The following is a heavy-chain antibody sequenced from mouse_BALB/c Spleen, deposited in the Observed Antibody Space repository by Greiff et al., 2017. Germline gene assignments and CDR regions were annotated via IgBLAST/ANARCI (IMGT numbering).Heavy chain of an antibody. CDR3: AREKDGYYPFAY. Sequence: QVQLQQSGAELVRPGSSVKISCKASGYAFSSYWMNWVKQRPGQGLEWIGQIYPGDGDTNYNGKFKGKATLTADKSSSTAYMQLSSLTSEDSAVYFCAREKDGYYPFAYWGQGTLVTVSA. J-gene: IGHJ3*01. CDR2: IYPGDGDT. V-gene: IGHV1-80*01. D-gene: IGHD2-3*01. CDR1: GYAFSSYW.